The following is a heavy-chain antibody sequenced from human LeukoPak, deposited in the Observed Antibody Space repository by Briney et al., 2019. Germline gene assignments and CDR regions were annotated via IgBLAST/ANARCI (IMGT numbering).Heavy chain of an antibody. CDR1: GFTFSGNW. CDR3: AKDRSSSPGGWFDP. Sequence: PGGSLRLSCAASGFTFSGNWMHWVRQAPGKGLVWVSRINNDGSSTIYADSVKGRFTISRDNSKNTLYLQMNSLRAEDTAVYYCAKDRSSSPGGWFDPWGQGTLVTVSS. CDR2: INNDGSST. J-gene: IGHJ5*02. V-gene: IGHV3-74*01. D-gene: IGHD6-13*01.